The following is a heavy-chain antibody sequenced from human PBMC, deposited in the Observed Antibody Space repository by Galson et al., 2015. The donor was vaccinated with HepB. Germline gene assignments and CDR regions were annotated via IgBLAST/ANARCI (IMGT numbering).Heavy chain of an antibody. CDR2: ISSSGASA. CDR1: GFIFSDYY. CDR3: ARSYSSSWFIYFQH. D-gene: IGHD6-13*01. V-gene: IGHV3-11*01. J-gene: IGHJ1*01. Sequence: SLRLSCAASGFIFSDYYMSWIRQAPGKGLEWVSYISSSGASAYYADSVKGRFTISRDNAKNPLYLQMNSLRAEDTAVYYCARSYSSSWFIYFQHWGQGTLVTVSS.